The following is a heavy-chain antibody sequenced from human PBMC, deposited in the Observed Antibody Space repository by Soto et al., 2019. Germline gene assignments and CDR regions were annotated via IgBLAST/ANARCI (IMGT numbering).Heavy chain of an antibody. D-gene: IGHD6-19*01. Sequence: ESGGGVVQPGGSLRLSCAASGFTFNYYPMPWVRQAPGKGLEWVAVVSFDGSNKYYADSVKGRFTISKDNSKNTLYLQMNSLRREDTAVYYCARLPGPLVAVLYIYPLDGREAMSDVDVWGQGTTVTVSS. V-gene: IGHV3-30-3*01. CDR3: ARLPGPLVAVLYIYPLDGREAMSDVDV. J-gene: IGHJ6*02. CDR1: GFTFNYYP. CDR2: VSFDGSNK.